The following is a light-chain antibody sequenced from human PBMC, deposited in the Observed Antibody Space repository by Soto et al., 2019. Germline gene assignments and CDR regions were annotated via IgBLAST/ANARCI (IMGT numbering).Light chain of an antibody. CDR3: QQSYSTPPT. CDR1: QSISSY. CDR2: AAP. Sequence: DIQMTQSPSSLSASVGDRVTITCRASQSISSYLNWYQQKPGKAPKLLIYAAPSLQSGVPSRFSGSGSGTYVTLTISSLQPEDFATYYCQQSYSTPPTFGQGTKLEIK. V-gene: IGKV1-39*01. J-gene: IGKJ2*01.